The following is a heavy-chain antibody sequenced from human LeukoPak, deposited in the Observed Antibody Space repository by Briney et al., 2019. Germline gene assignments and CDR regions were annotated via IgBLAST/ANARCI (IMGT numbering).Heavy chain of an antibody. CDR3: ARRYGIAGLTCFKYYGMDV. CDR2: MYYSGST. CDR1: RDSHLSFH. V-gene: IGHV4-59*12. Sequence: PSETLSLTRTGTRDSHLSFHWSWIRQPPGKGLAWVGHMYYSGSTNYNPSLKSRVSMSQDTSKNQFSLRLSSVTVADTAVYYCARRYGIAGLTCFKYYGMDVWGEGTTVTVS. D-gene: IGHD1-1*01. J-gene: IGHJ6*02.